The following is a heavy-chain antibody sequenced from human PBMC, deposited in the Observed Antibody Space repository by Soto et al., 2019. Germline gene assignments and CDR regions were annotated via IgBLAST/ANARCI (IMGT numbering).Heavy chain of an antibody. CDR1: GGSISIYY. CDR3: ARVTLGYQFDY. V-gene: IGHV4-59*01. J-gene: IGHJ4*02. D-gene: IGHD3-16*02. Sequence: PSETLSLTCTVSGGSISIYYWSWIRQPPGKGLEWIGYIYYSGSTNYNPSLKSRVTISVDTSKNQFSLKLSSVTAADTAVYYCARVTLGYQFDYWGQGTLVTVSS. CDR2: IYYSGST.